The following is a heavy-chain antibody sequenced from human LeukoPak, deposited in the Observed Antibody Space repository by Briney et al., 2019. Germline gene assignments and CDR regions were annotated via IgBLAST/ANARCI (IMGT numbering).Heavy chain of an antibody. CDR2: ISSSSSYI. CDR1: GFTFSSYS. Sequence: GGSLRLSCAASGFTFSSYSMNWVRQAPGKGPEWVSSISSSSSYIYYADSVKGRFTISRDNAKNSLYLQMNSLRAEDTAVYYCASHRGIQLWGYMDVWGKGTTVTVSS. V-gene: IGHV3-21*01. J-gene: IGHJ6*03. CDR3: ASHRGIQLWGYMDV. D-gene: IGHD5-18*01.